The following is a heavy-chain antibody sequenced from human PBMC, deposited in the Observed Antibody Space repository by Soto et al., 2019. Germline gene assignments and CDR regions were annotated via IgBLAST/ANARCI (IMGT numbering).Heavy chain of an antibody. CDR3: ARAYYDYVWGSYRPFYYFDY. Sequence: SSETLSLTCAVYGGSFSGYYWSWIRQPPGKGLEWIGEINHSGSTNYNPSLKSRVTISVDTSKNQFSLKLSSVTAADTAVYYCARAYYDYVWGSYRPFYYFDYWGQGTLVTVSS. V-gene: IGHV4-34*01. D-gene: IGHD3-16*02. CDR2: INHSGST. J-gene: IGHJ4*02. CDR1: GGSFSGYY.